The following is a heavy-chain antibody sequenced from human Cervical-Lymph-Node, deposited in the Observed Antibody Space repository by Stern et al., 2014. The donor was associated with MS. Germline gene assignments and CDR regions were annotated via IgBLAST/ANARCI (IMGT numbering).Heavy chain of an antibody. D-gene: IGHD1-26*01. CDR3: ATDVGLGLDY. Sequence: SVKGRFTISRDNAKNSLYLQMNTLRAEDTAVYYCATDVGLGLDYWGQGTLVTVSS. V-gene: IGHV3-21*01. J-gene: IGHJ4*02.